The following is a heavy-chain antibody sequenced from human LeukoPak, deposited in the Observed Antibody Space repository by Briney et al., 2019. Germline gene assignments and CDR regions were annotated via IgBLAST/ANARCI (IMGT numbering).Heavy chain of an antibody. Sequence: GGSLRLSCLVSGFTFSNYAMTWVRQAPGKGLEWVSSIGGSRDDTYYADSVKGRFTISRDKSKKTLYLQMNNLKVEDTAVYYCAKGDKEMTTVTRNWFDPWGQGTLVTVSS. J-gene: IGHJ5*02. D-gene: IGHD4-17*01. CDR1: GFTFSNYA. CDR2: IGGSRDDT. V-gene: IGHV3-23*01. CDR3: AKGDKEMTTVTRNWFDP.